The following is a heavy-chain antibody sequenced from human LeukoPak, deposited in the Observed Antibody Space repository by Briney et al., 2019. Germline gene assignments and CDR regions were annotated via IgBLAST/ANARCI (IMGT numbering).Heavy chain of an antibody. CDR1: GFTFSSYS. CDR3: TRDLMDYDVSTGLHHYYMDV. Sequence: GGSLRLSCAASGFTFSSYSMNWVRQDPRKGLVWVSRINGDGRNINYADSVRGRFTISRDNAKNTLHLQMNTLRVEDTAVYYCTRDLMDYDVSTGLHHYYMDVWGQGTTVTVSS. V-gene: IGHV3-74*01. J-gene: IGHJ6*02. D-gene: IGHD3-9*01. CDR2: INGDGRNI.